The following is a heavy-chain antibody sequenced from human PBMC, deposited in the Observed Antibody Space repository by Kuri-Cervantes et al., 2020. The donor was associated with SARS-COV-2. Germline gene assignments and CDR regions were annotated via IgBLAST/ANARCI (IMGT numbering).Heavy chain of an antibody. CDR1: GFTFSSYA. J-gene: IGHJ4*02. CDR3: ARSLLWFGDLVDY. Sequence: GGSLRLSCAASGFTFSSYAMHWVRQAPGKGLEWVAVISYDGSNKYYADSVKGRFTISRDNSKNTLYLQMNSLGAEDTAVYYCARSLLWFGDLVDYWGQGTLVTVSS. CDR2: ISYDGSNK. V-gene: IGHV3-30-3*01. D-gene: IGHD3-10*01.